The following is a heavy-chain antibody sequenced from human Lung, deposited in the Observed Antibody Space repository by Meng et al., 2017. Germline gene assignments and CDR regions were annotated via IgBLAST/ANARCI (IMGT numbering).Heavy chain of an antibody. CDR2: INHSGST. D-gene: IGHD4-11*01. Sequence: QGHLRKWGAGLLKPSETLSLTFVVSGGSFSDYYGSWIRQPPGKGLEWIGEINHSGSTNYNPSLENRATISVDTSQNNLSLKLSSVTAADSAVYYCARGPTTMAHDFDYWGQGTLVTVSS. V-gene: IGHV4-34*01. CDR1: GGSFSDYY. J-gene: IGHJ4*02. CDR3: ARGPTTMAHDFDY.